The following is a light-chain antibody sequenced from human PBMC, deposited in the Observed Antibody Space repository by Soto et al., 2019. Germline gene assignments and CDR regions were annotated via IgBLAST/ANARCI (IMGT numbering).Light chain of an antibody. CDR2: WAS. CDR1: QSVLYSSNNKNY. J-gene: IGKJ1*01. V-gene: IGKV4-1*01. Sequence: DIVMTQSPDSLAVSLGERATINCKSSQSVLYSSNNKNYLAWYQQKPGQPPKLLIYWASTRESGFPDRFSGSGSGTDFTLTISSLKAEDVAVYYCQQYYNTPQTFGQGTKVEIK. CDR3: QQYYNTPQT.